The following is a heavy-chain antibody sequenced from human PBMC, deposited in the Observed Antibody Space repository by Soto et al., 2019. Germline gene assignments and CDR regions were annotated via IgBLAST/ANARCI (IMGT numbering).Heavy chain of an antibody. CDR1: GGSVSSSNYY. CDR2: IYYGGNT. V-gene: IGHV4-39*01. CDR3: ARLEGLATISYYFDF. D-gene: IGHD3-9*01. Sequence: PSETLSLTCIVSGGSVSSSNYYWGWVRQSPGKGLEWIGSIYYGGNTYYNPSLESRVTISVDKSNNEFSLKVISVTAADTAVYYCARLEGLATISYYFDFWGQGSLVTVSS. J-gene: IGHJ4*02.